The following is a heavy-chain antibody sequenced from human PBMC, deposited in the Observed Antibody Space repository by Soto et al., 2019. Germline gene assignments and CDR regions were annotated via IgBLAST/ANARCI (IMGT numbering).Heavy chain of an antibody. CDR2: IKQDGSEK. Sequence: GGSLRLSCAASGFTFSSYWMSWVRQAPGKGLEWVANIKQDGSEKYYVDSVKGRFTISRDNAKNSLYLQMNSLRAEDTAVYYCARDDYGDYVVLPQGGTEFDYWGQGTLVTVSS. V-gene: IGHV3-7*05. CDR1: GFTFSSYW. J-gene: IGHJ4*02. D-gene: IGHD4-17*01. CDR3: ARDDYGDYVVLPQGGTEFDY.